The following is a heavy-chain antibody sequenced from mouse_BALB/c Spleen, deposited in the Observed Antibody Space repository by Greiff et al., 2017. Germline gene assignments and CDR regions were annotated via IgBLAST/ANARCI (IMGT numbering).Heavy chain of an antibody. J-gene: IGHJ4*01. CDR3: ARSYGNFYYAMDY. D-gene: IGHD2-1*01. Sequence: EVQLVESGPGLVKPSQSLSLTCSVTGCSITSAYYWNWIRQFPGNKLEWMGYISYDGSNNYNPSLKNRISITRDTSKNQFFLKLNSVTTEDTATYYCARSYGNFYYAMDYWGQGTSVTVSS. CDR2: ISYDGSN. CDR1: GCSITSAYY. V-gene: IGHV3-6*02.